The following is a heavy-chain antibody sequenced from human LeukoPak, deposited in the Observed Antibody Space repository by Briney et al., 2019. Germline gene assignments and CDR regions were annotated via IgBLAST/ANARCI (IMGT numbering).Heavy chain of an antibody. CDR1: GFTFSSYA. D-gene: IGHD3-22*01. CDR2: ISGSGGST. V-gene: IGHV3-23*01. Sequence: PGGSLRLSCAASGFTFSSYAMSWVRQAPGKGLEGVSAISGSGGSTYYADSVKGRFTISRDNSKNTLYLQMNSLRAEDTAVYYCAKDLPAYYYDSSGLILDYWGQGTLVTVSS. CDR3: AKDLPAYYYDSSGLILDY. J-gene: IGHJ4*02.